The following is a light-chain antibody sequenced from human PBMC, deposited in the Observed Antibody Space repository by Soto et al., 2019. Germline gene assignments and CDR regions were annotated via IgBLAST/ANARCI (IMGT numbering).Light chain of an antibody. CDR3: QLYGNSPIYT. Sequence: EIVLTQSPGTLSLSPGERATLSCRASQTVSSTYLAWLQQKPGQAPRLLIFGASSRAADIPDRFSGSGSGTDFTLTIGRLEPEDFAVYYCQLYGNSPIYTFGQGPSWRSN. CDR1: QTVSSTY. V-gene: IGKV3-20*01. J-gene: IGKJ2*01. CDR2: GAS.